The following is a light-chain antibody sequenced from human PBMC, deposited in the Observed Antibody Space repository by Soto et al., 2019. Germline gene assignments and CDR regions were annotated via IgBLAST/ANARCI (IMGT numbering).Light chain of an antibody. V-gene: IGKV1-9*01. CDR2: AAS. J-gene: IGKJ5*01. CDR3: QQFNSYPIT. CDR1: QGISSN. Sequence: DIQLTQSPSFLSASVGDRVTITCRASQGISSNLAWYQQKPGEAPKLLIYAASTLQSGVPSRFSGSGSGTEFTLTISSLQPEDFATYYCQQFNSYPITFGQGTRLEI.